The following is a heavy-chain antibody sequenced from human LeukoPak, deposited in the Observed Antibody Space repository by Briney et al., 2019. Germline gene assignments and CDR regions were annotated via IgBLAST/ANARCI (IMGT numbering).Heavy chain of an antibody. CDR2: ISSSSSYI. V-gene: IGHV3-21*01. Sequence: GGSLRLSCAASVFTFSSYSMNWVRQAPGKGLEWVSSISSSSSYIYYADSVKGRFTISRDNSKNTLYLQMNSLRAEDTAVYYCAKEDYGSGSLGLDYWGQGTLVTVSS. D-gene: IGHD3-10*01. CDR3: AKEDYGSGSLGLDY. J-gene: IGHJ4*02. CDR1: VFTFSSYS.